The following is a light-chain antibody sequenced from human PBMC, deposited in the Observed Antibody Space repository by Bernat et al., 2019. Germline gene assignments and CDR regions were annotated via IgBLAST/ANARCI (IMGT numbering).Light chain of an antibody. J-gene: IGKJ1*01. V-gene: IGKV1-39*01. CDR2: GAS. CDR1: RSVSTD. Sequence: DIQMTQSPSSLSASVGDRVTITCRASRSVSTDLNWYQQKPGKAPKLLIYGASSLQSGVPSRFSGSGSVTDFTRTISSLQPEDFATYFCHQSYTTLGTFGQGTKVEI. CDR3: HQSYTTLGT.